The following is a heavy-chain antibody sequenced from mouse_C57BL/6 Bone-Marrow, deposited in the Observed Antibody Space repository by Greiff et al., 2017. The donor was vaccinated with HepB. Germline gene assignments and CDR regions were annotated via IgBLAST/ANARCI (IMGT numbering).Heavy chain of an antibody. J-gene: IGHJ2*01. CDR3: TSYAYFDY. Sequence: LVESGAELVRPGASVTLSCKASGYTFTDYEMHWVKQTPVHGLEWIGAIDPETGGTAYNQKFKGKAILTADKSSSTAYMELRSLTSEDSAVYYCTSYAYFDYWGQGTTLTVSS. D-gene: IGHD2-12*01. CDR2: IDPETGGT. V-gene: IGHV1-15*01. CDR1: GYTFTDYE.